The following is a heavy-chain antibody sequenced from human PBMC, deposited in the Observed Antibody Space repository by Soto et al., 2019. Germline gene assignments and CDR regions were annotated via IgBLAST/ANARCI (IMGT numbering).Heavy chain of an antibody. V-gene: IGHV3-30-3*01. CDR3: ARDLGYGDSSGPYYYYGMDV. Sequence: QVQLVESGGGVVQPGRSLRLSCAASGFTFSSYAMHWVRQAPGKGLEWVAVISYDGSNKYYADSVKGRFTISRDNSKNTLYLQMNSLRAEDTAVYYCARDLGYGDSSGPYYYYGMDVWGQGTTVTVSS. CDR2: ISYDGSNK. J-gene: IGHJ6*02. CDR1: GFTFSSYA. D-gene: IGHD4-17*01.